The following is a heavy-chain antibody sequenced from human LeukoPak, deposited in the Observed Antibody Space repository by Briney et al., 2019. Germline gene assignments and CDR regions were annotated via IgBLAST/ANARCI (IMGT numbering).Heavy chain of an antibody. V-gene: IGHV3-23*01. D-gene: IGHD5-24*01. Sequence: PGGSLRLSCAASGFTFSSYGMSWVRQAPGKGLEWVSAISGSGGSAYYADSVKGRFTISRDNSKNTLYLQMNSLRAEDTAVYYCAKDVEMATITTPNFDYWGQGTLVTVSS. CDR2: ISGSGGSA. CDR3: AKDVEMATITTPNFDY. CDR1: GFTFSSYG. J-gene: IGHJ4*02.